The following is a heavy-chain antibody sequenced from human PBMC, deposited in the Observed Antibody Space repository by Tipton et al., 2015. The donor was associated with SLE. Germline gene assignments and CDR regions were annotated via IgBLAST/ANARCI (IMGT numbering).Heavy chain of an antibody. V-gene: IGHV3-23*01. CDR2: ISGSGGST. J-gene: IGHJ6*03. CDR1: GFTFSSYA. Sequence: SLRLSCAASGFTFSSYAMSWVRQAPGKGLEWVSAISGSGGSTYYADSVKARFTISRDNSKNTLYLQMNSLRAEDTAVYYCAKDRLEYSSSSFSYYYYYYMDVWGKGTTVTVSS. D-gene: IGHD6-6*01. CDR3: AKDRLEYSSSSFSYYYYYYMDV.